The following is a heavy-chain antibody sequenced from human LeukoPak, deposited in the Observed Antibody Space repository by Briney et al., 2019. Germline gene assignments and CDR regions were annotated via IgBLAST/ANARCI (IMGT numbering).Heavy chain of an antibody. V-gene: IGHV3-9*03. D-gene: IGHD6-13*01. Sequence: GGSLRLSCAASGFTFDDYAMHWVRQAPGKGLEWVSGISWNSGSIGYADSVKGRFTISSDNAKNSLHLQMNSLRAEDMALYYFAKAHSSSWYRGYFDYWGQGTLVTVSS. J-gene: IGHJ4*02. CDR2: ISWNSGSI. CDR3: AKAHSSSWYRGYFDY. CDR1: GFTFDDYA.